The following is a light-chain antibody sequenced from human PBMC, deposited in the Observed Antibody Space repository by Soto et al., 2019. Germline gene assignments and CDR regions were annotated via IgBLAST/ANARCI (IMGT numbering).Light chain of an antibody. CDR2: NAS. CDR3: QQRTYWPRT. CDR1: HSVGLF. J-gene: IGKJ1*01. V-gene: IGKV3-11*01. Sequence: ESVLTQSPTTLSLSPGERVSLSCRACHSVGLFLAWYQQKRGQPLRLLIYNASNRATDIPARFSGSGSGTDFTFTISSLEPEDFAVYYCQQRTYWPRTFGQGTKV.